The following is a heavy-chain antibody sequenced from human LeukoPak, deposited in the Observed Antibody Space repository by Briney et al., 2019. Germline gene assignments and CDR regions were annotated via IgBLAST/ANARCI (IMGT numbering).Heavy chain of an antibody. CDR2: IYYSGST. J-gene: IGHJ4*02. D-gene: IGHD3-3*01. CDR1: GGSISSYY. Sequence: PSETLSLXCTVPGGSISSYYWSWIRQPPGKGLEWIGYIYYSGSTNYNPSLKSRVTISVDTSKNQFSLKLSSVTAADTAVYYCARVGVDFWSGYYPPYYFDYWGQGTLVTVSS. CDR3: ARVGVDFWSGYYPPYYFDY. V-gene: IGHV4-59*01.